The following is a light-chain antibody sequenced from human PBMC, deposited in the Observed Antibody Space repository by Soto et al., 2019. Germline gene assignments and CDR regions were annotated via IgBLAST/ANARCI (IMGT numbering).Light chain of an antibody. Sequence: EIVLTQSPGTLSLSPGERATLSCRASQSVSSSYLAWYQQNPGQAPRLLIYGASSRATGIPGRFSGSGSGTDFTLTISRLEPEDFAVFYCQQYGSSPVTFAQGTKVEIK. CDR2: GAS. CDR3: QQYGSSPVT. J-gene: IGKJ1*01. V-gene: IGKV3-20*01. CDR1: QSVSSSY.